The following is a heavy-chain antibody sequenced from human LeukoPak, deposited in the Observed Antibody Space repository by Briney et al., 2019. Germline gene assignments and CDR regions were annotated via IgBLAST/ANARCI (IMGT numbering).Heavy chain of an antibody. CDR2: INHSGST. CDR3: AKDGIGITNMNGIWTFDL. J-gene: IGHJ4*02. V-gene: IGHV4-34*01. CDR1: GGSFSGYY. Sequence: SETLSLTCAVYGGSFSGYYWGWIRQPPGKGLEWIGEINHSGSTNYNPSLKSRVTISVDTSKNQFSLKLSSVTAEDTAMYYCAKDGIGITNMNGIWTFDLWGQGTRVTVSS. D-gene: IGHD1-26*01.